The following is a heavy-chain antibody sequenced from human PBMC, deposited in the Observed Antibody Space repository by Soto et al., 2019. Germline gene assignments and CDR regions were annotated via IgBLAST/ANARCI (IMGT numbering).Heavy chain of an antibody. CDR3: ARGRVGIAARLNCFDP. CDR1: GGSFSGYY. CDR2: INHSGST. D-gene: IGHD6-6*01. J-gene: IGHJ5*02. V-gene: IGHV4-34*01. Sequence: LSLTFAAYGGSFSGYYWSWIRQPPGKGLEWIGEINHSGSTNYNPSLKSRVTISVDTSKNQFSLKLSSVTAADTAVYYCARGRVGIAARLNCFDPWGQGTLVTVSS.